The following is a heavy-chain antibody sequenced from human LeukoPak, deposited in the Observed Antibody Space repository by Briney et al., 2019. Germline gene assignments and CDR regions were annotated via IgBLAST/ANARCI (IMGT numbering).Heavy chain of an antibody. CDR1: RFSFSSYG. CDR2: IRYDGSNE. J-gene: IGHJ4*02. Sequence: PGGSLRLSCAASRFSFSSYGMHWVRQAPGKGLEWVSFIRYDGSNEYYADSVRGRFTISRDNSKNTLYLQMNSLRAEDTAVYYCALYSYLGNCFDSWGQGTLVTVSS. V-gene: IGHV3-30*02. D-gene: IGHD5-18*01. CDR3: ALYSYLGNCFDS.